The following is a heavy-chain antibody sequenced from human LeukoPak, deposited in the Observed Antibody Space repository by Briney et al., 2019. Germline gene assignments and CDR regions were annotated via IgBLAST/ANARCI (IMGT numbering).Heavy chain of an antibody. CDR3: AKGIERRYNAMDV. CDR2: ITGSGYST. V-gene: IGHV3-23*01. Sequence: GGSLRLSCAASGFTFSSYAMSWVRQAPGKGLEWVSSITGSGYSTYYADSVKGRFTISRDNPKNTLYLQMNSLRAEDTAVYYCAKGIERRYNAMDVRGQGTTVTVSS. J-gene: IGHJ6*02. CDR1: GFTFSSYA.